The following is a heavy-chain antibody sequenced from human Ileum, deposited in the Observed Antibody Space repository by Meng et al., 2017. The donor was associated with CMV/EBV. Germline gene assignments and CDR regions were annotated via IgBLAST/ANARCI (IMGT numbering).Heavy chain of an antibody. CDR1: VGSLGPYS. CDR3: VTADHHAIKY. D-gene: IGHD5-12*01. V-gene: IGHV4-34*01. Sequence: QWRVVLWTLCGTLYITCSSVGSLGPYSWCWIRQPPGKGLDWISEINQNGSTNFNPSVKSRVTISRDTSKNQFSLRLNSVTAADAAVYYCVTADHHAIKYWGQGTLVTVSS. J-gene: IGHJ4*02. CDR2: INQNGST.